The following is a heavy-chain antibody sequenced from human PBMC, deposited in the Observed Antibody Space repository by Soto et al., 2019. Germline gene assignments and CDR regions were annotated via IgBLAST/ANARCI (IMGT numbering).Heavy chain of an antibody. V-gene: IGHV3-30*18. CDR3: AKEQALAASHWID. J-gene: IGHJ3*01. CDR2: ITNDGSEK. D-gene: IGHD2-2*03. Sequence: QVQLVESGGGVVQPGRSLRLSCAGSGFTFNNYGINWVRQAPGKGLEWVAAITNDGSEKYYADSVKGRLTISRDKSKNTVYLQMNSLRGEDTAVYYCAKEQALAASHWIDWGQGTMVTVS. CDR1: GFTFNNYG.